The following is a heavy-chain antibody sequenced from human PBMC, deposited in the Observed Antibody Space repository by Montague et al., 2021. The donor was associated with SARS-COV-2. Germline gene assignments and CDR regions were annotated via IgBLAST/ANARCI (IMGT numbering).Heavy chain of an antibody. CDR2: IYWDDDK. CDR1: GFSLSTRTVG. D-gene: IGHD6-6*01. J-gene: IGHJ4*02. V-gene: IGHV2-5*02. Sequence: PALVKPTQTLTLTCTFSGFSLSTRTVGVGWIRQPPGKALEWLALIYWDDDKRYSPSLKSRLTITKVTSKNQVVLTMTNMDPVDTATYYCAHRLPAVAAFGXWGQGTLVTVSS. CDR3: AHRLPAVAAFGX.